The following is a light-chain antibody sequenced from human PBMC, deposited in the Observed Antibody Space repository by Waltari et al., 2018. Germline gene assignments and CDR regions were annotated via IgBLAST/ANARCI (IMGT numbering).Light chain of an antibody. CDR1: SNDVGNYNY. V-gene: IGLV2-11*01. J-gene: IGLJ3*02. Sequence: QSALTQPRSVSGSPGPSVTISCAGTSNDVGNYNYVSWYQQHPGKAPKLMINDVNKRPSGVPDRFSGSKSGNTASLTISGLQTEDEADYYCCSYAGSYTWVFGGGTKLTVL. CDR2: DVN. CDR3: CSYAGSYTWV.